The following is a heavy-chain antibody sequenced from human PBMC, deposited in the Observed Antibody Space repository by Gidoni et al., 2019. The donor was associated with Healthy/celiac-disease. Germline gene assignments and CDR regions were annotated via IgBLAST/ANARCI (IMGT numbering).Heavy chain of an antibody. CDR1: GFTFSSYA. J-gene: IGHJ4*02. D-gene: IGHD1-26*01. CDR3: ATHTQNSGSYYVAY. Sequence: EVQLLESGGGLVQPGGSLRLSCAASGFTFSSYAMSWVRQAPGKGLEWVSAISGSGGSTYYADSVKGRFTISRDNSKNTLYLQMNSLRAEDTAVYYCATHTQNSGSYYVAYWGQGTLVTVSS. V-gene: IGHV3-23*01. CDR2: ISGSGGST.